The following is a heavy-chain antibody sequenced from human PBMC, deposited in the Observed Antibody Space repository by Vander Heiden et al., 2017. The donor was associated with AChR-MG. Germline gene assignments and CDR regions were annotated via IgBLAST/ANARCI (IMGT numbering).Heavy chain of an antibody. D-gene: IGHD1-7*01. V-gene: IGHV1-69*01. CDR2: IIPIFGTA. CDR1: GGTFSSYA. J-gene: IGHJ4*02. Sequence: QVQLVQSGAEVKKPGSSVKVSCKASGGTFSSYAISWVRQAPGQGLEWMGGIIPIFGTANDAQKFQGRVTITADESTSTAYMELSSLRSEDTAVYYCQKMGLGMELTDYWGQGTLVTVSS. CDR3: QKMGLGMELTDY.